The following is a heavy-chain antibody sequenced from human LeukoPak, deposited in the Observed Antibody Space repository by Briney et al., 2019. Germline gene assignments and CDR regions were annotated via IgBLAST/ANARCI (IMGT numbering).Heavy chain of an antibody. CDR3: ARDILVGPFAWELGDY. CDR2: SSSSSSYI. CDR1: GFTFSSYS. Sequence: GGSLRLSCAASGFTFSSYSMNWVRQAPGKGLEWVSSSSSSSSYIYYADSVKGRFTISRDNAKNSLYLQMNSLRAEDTAVYYCARDILVGPFAWELGDYWGQGTLVTVSS. J-gene: IGHJ4*02. D-gene: IGHD1-26*01. V-gene: IGHV3-21*01.